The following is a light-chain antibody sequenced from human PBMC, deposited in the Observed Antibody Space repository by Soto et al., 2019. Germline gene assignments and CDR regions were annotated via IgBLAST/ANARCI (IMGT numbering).Light chain of an antibody. CDR1: SGHSSYA. V-gene: IGLV4-69*01. Sequence: QSVLTQSPSASASLGASVKLTCTLSSGHSSYAIAWHQQQPEKGPRYLMKLKSDGSHSKGDGIPDRFSGSSSGAERYLTISSLQSEDEADYYCQTWGTGTRGVFGGGTKLTVL. J-gene: IGLJ3*02. CDR2: LKSDGSH. CDR3: QTWGTGTRGV.